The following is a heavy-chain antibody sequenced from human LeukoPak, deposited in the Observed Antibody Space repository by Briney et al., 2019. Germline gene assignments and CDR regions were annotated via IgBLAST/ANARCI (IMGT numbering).Heavy chain of an antibody. V-gene: IGHV4-59*12. J-gene: IGHJ3*02. CDR1: GGSISSYY. CDR2: IYYSGST. D-gene: IGHD3-10*01. CDR3: ARDYTFGAFDI. Sequence: SETLSLTCTVSGGSISSYYWSWIRPPPGKGLEWIGYIYYSGSTNYNPSLKSRVTISVDTSKNQFSLKLSSVTAADTAVYYCARDYTFGAFDIWGQGTMVTVSS.